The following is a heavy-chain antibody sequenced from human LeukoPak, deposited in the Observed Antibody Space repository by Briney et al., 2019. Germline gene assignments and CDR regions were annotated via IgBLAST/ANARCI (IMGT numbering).Heavy chain of an antibody. CDR1: GVSFGGYY. V-gene: IGHV4-34*01. CDR2: ISHSGTT. Sequence: PSETLSLTCAVYGVSFGGYYWNWIRQPPGMGLEWIGEISHSGTTNYNPSLKSRVTISVDTSKNQFSLRLNSVTAADTAVYYCARGLSAIVYWGQGTLVTVSS. CDR3: ARGLSAIVY. J-gene: IGHJ4*02. D-gene: IGHD2-21*02.